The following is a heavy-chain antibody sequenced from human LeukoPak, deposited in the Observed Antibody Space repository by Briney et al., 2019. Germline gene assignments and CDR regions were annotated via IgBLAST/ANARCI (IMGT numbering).Heavy chain of an antibody. Sequence: SETLSLTCTVSGGSMSPYHWGWIRQPPGKGLEWIGEINHSGSTNYNPSLKSRVTISVDTSKNQFSLKLSSVTAADTAVYYCASLTIAATANFDYWGQGTLVTVSS. V-gene: IGHV4-34*01. CDR2: INHSGST. D-gene: IGHD6-13*01. CDR1: GGSMSPYH. CDR3: ASLTIAATANFDY. J-gene: IGHJ4*02.